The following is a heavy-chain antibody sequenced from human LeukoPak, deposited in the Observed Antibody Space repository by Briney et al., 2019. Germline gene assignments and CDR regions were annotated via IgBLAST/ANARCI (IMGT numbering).Heavy chain of an antibody. J-gene: IGHJ4*02. CDR2: IYYSGST. Sequence: PSETLSLTCTVSGGSISSSSYYWGWIRQPPGKGLEWIGSIYYSGSTYYNPSLKSRVTISVDTSKNQFSLKLSSVTAADTAVYYCARGYRGATLHFDYWGQGTLVTVSS. D-gene: IGHD1-26*01. V-gene: IGHV4-39*07. CDR3: ARGYRGATLHFDY. CDR1: GGSISSSSYY.